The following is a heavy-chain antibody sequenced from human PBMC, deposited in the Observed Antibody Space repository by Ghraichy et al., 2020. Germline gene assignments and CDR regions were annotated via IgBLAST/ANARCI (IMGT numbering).Heavy chain of an antibody. Sequence: SGPTLVKPTQTLTLTCTFSGFSLTTSGLGVGWFRQPPGKAMEWLALVYSDDSKRYWPSLKSRLTITKDTSTNLVFLTMTNMDPADTATYYCAHDGQQQLGFHYWGQGILVTVSS. V-gene: IGHV2-5*02. J-gene: IGHJ4*02. D-gene: IGHD6-13*01. CDR1: GFSLTTSGLG. CDR3: AHDGQQQLGFHY. CDR2: VYSDDSK.